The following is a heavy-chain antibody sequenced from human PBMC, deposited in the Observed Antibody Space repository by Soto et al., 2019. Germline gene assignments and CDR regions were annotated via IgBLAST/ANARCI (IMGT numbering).Heavy chain of an antibody. CDR2: VWYDGGNK. J-gene: IGHJ6*02. CDR1: GFTFGSYG. V-gene: IGHV3-33*01. D-gene: IGHD5-12*01. CDR3: VRAAGYSGNDYVYYYGMDV. Sequence: QVQLVESGGGVVQPGRSLRLSCAASGFTFGSYGMHWVRQAPGKGLEWVALVWYDGGNKYYADSVKGRFTISRDNSKNTLYLQMNSLRDEDTAVYYCVRAAGYSGNDYVYYYGMDVWAKGPRSPSP.